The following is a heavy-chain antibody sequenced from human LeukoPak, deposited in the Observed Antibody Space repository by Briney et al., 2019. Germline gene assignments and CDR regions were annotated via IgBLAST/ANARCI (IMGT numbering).Heavy chain of an antibody. CDR2: ISGSGGST. Sequence: GGSLRLSCAASGFTFSSYAMSWVRQAPGKGLEWVSAISGSGGSTYYADSVKGRFTISRDNSKNTLYLQMSSLRAEDTAVYYCARDVLRFLEWSPSFDYWGQGTLVTVSS. CDR1: GFTFSSYA. J-gene: IGHJ4*02. D-gene: IGHD3-3*01. CDR3: ARDVLRFLEWSPSFDY. V-gene: IGHV3-23*01.